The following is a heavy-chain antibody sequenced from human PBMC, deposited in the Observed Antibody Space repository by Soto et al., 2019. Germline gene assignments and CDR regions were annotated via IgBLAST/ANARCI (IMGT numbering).Heavy chain of an antibody. Sequence: SETLSLTCAVYGGSFSGYYWSWIRQPPGKGLEWIGEINHSGSTNYNPSLKSRVTISVDTSKNQFSLKLSSVTAADTAVYYCARDGVRNWFDPWGQGTLVTVSS. CDR3: ARDGVRNWFDP. CDR1: GGSFSGYY. CDR2: INHSGST. J-gene: IGHJ5*02. D-gene: IGHD3-3*01. V-gene: IGHV4-34*01.